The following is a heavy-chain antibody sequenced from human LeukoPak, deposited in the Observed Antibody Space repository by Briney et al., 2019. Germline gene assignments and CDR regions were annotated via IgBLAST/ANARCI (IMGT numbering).Heavy chain of an antibody. D-gene: IGHD3-10*02. J-gene: IGHJ6*04. V-gene: IGHV3-48*03. CDR1: GFIFSSYW. CDR3: AELGITMIGGV. Sequence: GGSLRLSCAASGFIFSSYWMHWVRHAPGKGLEWVSYISSSGSTIYYADSVKGRFTISRDNAKNSLYLQMNSLRAEDTAVYYCAELGITMIGGVWGKGATVTISS. CDR2: ISSSGSTI.